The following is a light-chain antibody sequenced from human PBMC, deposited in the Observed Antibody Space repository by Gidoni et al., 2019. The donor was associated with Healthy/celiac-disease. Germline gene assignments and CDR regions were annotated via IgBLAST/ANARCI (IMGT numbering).Light chain of an antibody. CDR1: QSISSW. J-gene: IGKJ2*03. CDR3: QPYNSFMYS. Sequence: DIQMTQSPSTLSASVGDRVTITCRASQSISSWLAWYQQKPGKAPKLLIYKASSLESGVPSRLSGRGSGKKLPSTLRSLPPDYFSTFYLQPYNSFMYSFGQGTKLEIK. V-gene: IGKV1-5*03. CDR2: KAS.